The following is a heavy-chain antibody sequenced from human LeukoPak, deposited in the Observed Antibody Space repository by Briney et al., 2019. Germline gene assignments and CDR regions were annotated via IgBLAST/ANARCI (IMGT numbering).Heavy chain of an antibody. CDR2: ISGTGGST. J-gene: IGHJ1*01. Sequence: GGSLKLSCAASGFTFSSYAMSWVRQTPGKGLEWVSVISGTGGSTYYADSVKGRLTISRDNSKNTLYLQMNSLRADDTAVYYCAKEIYGDSTGGRFQHWGQGTLVTVSS. CDR3: AKEIYGDSTGGRFQH. CDR1: GFTFSSYA. D-gene: IGHD4-17*01. V-gene: IGHV3-23*01.